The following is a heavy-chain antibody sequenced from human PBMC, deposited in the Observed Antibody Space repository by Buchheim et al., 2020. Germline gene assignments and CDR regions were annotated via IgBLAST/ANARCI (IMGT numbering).Heavy chain of an antibody. Sequence: QVQLQESGPGLVKPSQTLSLTCAVSGGSITSSGYSWSWIRQPPGKGLEWISYIYYSGRTDFNPSLRSRVTISIEMSKNQFSLKLSSVTAADTAVYYCAREAAAVADGMDVWGQGTT. CDR2: IYYSGRT. V-gene: IGHV4-30-4*07. CDR3: AREAAAVADGMDV. D-gene: IGHD6-13*01. CDR1: GGSITSSGYS. J-gene: IGHJ6*02.